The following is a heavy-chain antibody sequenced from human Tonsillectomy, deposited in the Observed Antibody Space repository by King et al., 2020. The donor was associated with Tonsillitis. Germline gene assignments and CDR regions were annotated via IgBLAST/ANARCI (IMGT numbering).Heavy chain of an antibody. D-gene: IGHD1-20*01. J-gene: IGHJ6*02. V-gene: IGHV3-30*04. CDR3: ARPHQVTGNNYDGMDV. CDR1: GFTFITYA. Sequence: VQLVESGGGVVQPGRSLRLSCAASGFTFITYAMHWVRQAPGKGLEWVAVISHDGNNKYYAESVKGRFTISRDNSKNTVYLQMNTLRAEDTAVYFCARPHQVTGNNYDGMDVWGQGTTVTVSS. CDR2: ISHDGNNK.